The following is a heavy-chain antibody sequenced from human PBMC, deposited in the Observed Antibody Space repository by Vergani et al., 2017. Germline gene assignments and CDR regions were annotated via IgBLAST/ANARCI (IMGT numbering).Heavy chain of an antibody. V-gene: IGHV3-23*04. J-gene: IGHJ6*02. CDR2: ISGSGGST. D-gene: IGHD6-6*01. CDR1: GFTFSSYA. CDR3: AKSGGLVRMGDYYYGMDV. Sequence: EVQLVESGGVVVQPGGSLRLSCAASGFTFSSYAMSWVRQAPGKGLEWVSAISGSGGSTYYADSVKGRFTISRDNSKNTLYLQMNSLRAEDTAVYYCAKSGGLVRMGDYYYGMDVWGQGTTVTVSS.